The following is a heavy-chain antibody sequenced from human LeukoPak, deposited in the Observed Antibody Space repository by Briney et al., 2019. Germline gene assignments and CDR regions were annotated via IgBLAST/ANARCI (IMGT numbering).Heavy chain of an antibody. CDR3: AKDKDPWKSTSISDSDY. J-gene: IGHJ4*02. CDR2: IRYDGSNK. Sequence: GGSVRLSCAASGFTFSDYYMSWIRQAPGKGLEWVAFIRYDGSNKYYADSVKGRFTISRDNSKNTLYLQMNSLRAEDTAVYFCAKDKDPWKSTSISDSDYWGQGTLVTVSS. CDR1: GFTFSDYY. V-gene: IGHV3-30*02. D-gene: IGHD1-1*01.